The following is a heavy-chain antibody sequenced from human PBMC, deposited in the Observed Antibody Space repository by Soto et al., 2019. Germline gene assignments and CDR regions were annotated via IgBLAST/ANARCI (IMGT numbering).Heavy chain of an antibody. CDR2: INPSGGST. D-gene: IGHD2-2*01. CDR3: ARYAYLASEAPAATVRENYCYYGIDV. J-gene: IGHJ6*02. CDR1: GYTFTSYY. V-gene: IGHV1-46*01. Sequence: GASVKVSCKASGYTFTSYYMHWVRQAPGQGPEWMGIINPSGGSTSYAQKFQGRVTMTRDTSTSTVYMELSCLRSEDTALYHCARYAYLASEAPAATVRENYCYYGIDVWRQRTTGTVCS.